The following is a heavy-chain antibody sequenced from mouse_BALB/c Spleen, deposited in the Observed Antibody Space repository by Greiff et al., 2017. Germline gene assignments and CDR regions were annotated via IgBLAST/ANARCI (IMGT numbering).Heavy chain of an antibody. D-gene: IGHD1-1*01. CDR2: ISSGGST. J-gene: IGHJ2*01. Sequence: EVQGVESGGGLVKPGGSLKLSCAASGFTFSSYAMSWVRQTPEKRLEWVASISSGGSTYYPDSVKGRFTISRDNARNILYLQMSSLRSEDTAMYYCAREGGLTTVVPHYFDYWGQGTTLTVSS. CDR1: GFTFSSYA. CDR3: AREGGLTTVVPHYFDY. V-gene: IGHV5-6-5*01.